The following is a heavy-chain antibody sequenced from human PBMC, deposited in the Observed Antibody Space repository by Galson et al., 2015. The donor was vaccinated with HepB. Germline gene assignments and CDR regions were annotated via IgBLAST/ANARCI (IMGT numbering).Heavy chain of an antibody. D-gene: IGHD3-3*01. CDR3: AKAGVGVVIIYYYYMDV. Sequence: SLRLSCAASGSTFSSYALSWVRQAPGKGLEWVSAISGSGGSTYYADSVKGRFTISRDNSKNTLYLQMNSLRAEDTAVYYCAKAGVGVVIIYYYYMDVWGKGTTVTVSS. V-gene: IGHV3-23*01. J-gene: IGHJ6*03. CDR2: ISGSGGST. CDR1: GSTFSSYA.